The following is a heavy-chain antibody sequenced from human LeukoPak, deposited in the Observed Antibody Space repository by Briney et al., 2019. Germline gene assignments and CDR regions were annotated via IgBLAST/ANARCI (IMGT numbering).Heavy chain of an antibody. D-gene: IGHD4-17*01. V-gene: IGHV3-23*01. CDR3: ARGSTTVIFDY. CDR2: IGGSGGST. Sequence: GGSLRLSCAASGFTFRSYAMSWVRQAPGKGLEWVSAIGGSGGSTYHADSVRGRFTISRDNAKNSLYLQMNSLRAEDTAVYYCARGSTTVIFDYWGQGTLVTVSS. J-gene: IGHJ4*02. CDR1: GFTFRSYA.